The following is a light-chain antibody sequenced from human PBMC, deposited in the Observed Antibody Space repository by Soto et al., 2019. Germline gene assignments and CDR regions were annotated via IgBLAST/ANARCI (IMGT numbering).Light chain of an antibody. J-gene: IGKJ1*01. Sequence: DIQMTQSPSTLSASVGHRLTITCRASQSVSWWLAWYQQKPGKAPKLLIYDASTLESGVPLRFSGSGPGTEFTLTISSLQPDDVATYYCQQYNNFRWTFGQGTKVEIK. V-gene: IGKV1-5*01. CDR3: QQYNNFRWT. CDR2: DAS. CDR1: QSVSWW.